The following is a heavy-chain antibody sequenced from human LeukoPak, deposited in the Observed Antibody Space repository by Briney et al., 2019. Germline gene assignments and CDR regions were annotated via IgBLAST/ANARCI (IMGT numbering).Heavy chain of an antibody. CDR3: TRQLLDYYYYYMDV. CDR2: IRSKANSYAT. D-gene: IGHD2-21*01. CDR1: GFTFSGSA. V-gene: IGHV3-73*01. J-gene: IGHJ6*03. Sequence: GGSLRLSCAASGFTFSGSAMHWVRQASGKGLEWVGRIRSKANSYATAYAASVKGRFTISRDDSKNTAYLQMNSLKTEDTAVYYCTRQLLDYYYYYMDVWVKGTTVTVSS.